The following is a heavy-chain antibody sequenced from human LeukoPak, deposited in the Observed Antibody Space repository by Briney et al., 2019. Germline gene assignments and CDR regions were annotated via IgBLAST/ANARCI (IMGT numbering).Heavy chain of an antibody. Sequence: GGSLRPSCAASGFTFSSYSMNWVRQAPGKGLEWFSSISSSSSYIYYADSVKGRFTISRDNAKNSLYLQMNSLRAEDTAVYYCTRVITMVRGVPCYYGMDVWDEGTMVAVSS. CDR2: ISSSSSYI. J-gene: IGHJ6*04. CDR3: TRVITMVRGVPCYYGMDV. D-gene: IGHD3-10*01. V-gene: IGHV3-21*01. CDR1: GFTFSSYS.